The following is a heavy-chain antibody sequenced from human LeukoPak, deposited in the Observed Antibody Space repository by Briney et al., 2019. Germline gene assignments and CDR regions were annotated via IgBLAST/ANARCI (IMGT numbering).Heavy chain of an antibody. V-gene: IGHV6-1*01. CDR2: TYYRSKWYN. Sequence: SQTLSLTCAISGDSVSSNSAAWNWIRQSPSRGLEWLGRTYYRSKWYNDYAVSVKSRITINPNTSKNQFSLQLSSVTPEDTAVYYCARGPPYYYDSSGYNWFDPWGQGTLVTVSS. CDR3: ARGPPYYYDSSGYNWFDP. D-gene: IGHD3-22*01. J-gene: IGHJ5*02. CDR1: GDSVSSNSAA.